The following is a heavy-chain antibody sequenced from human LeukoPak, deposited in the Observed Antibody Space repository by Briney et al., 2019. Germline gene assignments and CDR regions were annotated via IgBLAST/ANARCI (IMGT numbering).Heavy chain of an antibody. V-gene: IGHV1-69*05. CDR3: ARGETSSWYPHSQYYYMDV. CDR2: IIPIFGTA. J-gene: IGHJ6*03. D-gene: IGHD6-13*01. CDR1: GGTFSSYA. Sequence: ASVKVSCKASGGTFSSYAISWVRQAPGQGLEWMGGIIPIFGTANYAQKFQGRVTITTDESTSTAYMELSSLRSEDTAVYYCARGETSSWYPHSQYYYMDVWGKGTTVTVSS.